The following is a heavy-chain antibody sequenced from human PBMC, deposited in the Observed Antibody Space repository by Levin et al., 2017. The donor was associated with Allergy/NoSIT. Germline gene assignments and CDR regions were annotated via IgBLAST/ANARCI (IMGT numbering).Heavy chain of an antibody. CDR2: ISGSSSYS. CDR3: ARGGFPPQRPPTDYHGMDV. D-gene: IGHD3-22*01. Sequence: SCAASGFRFSEHYINWVRQAPGKGLEWISYISGSSSYSDYADSVKGRFTISRDNANDAVFLQMNSLSAEDTAIYYCARGGFPPQRPPTDYHGMDVWGQGTTVIVSS. CDR1: GFRFSEHY. J-gene: IGHJ6*02. V-gene: IGHV3-11*05.